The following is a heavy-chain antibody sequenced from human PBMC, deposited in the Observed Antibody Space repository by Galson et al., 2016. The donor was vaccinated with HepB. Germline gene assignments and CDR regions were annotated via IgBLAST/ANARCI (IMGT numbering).Heavy chain of an antibody. CDR3: AREALGTTTSYYYGMDV. Sequence: SLRLSCAASGFTFSDHYINWIRQAPGKGLEWVSCLSSSNSYISYADSVKVRFTISGDNAKNSLYLQMRSLRVEDTAVYYCAREALGTTTSYYYGMDVWGRGTTVTVSS. CDR1: GFTFSDHY. V-gene: IGHV3-11*06. J-gene: IGHJ6*02. CDR2: LSSSNSYI. D-gene: IGHD1-26*01.